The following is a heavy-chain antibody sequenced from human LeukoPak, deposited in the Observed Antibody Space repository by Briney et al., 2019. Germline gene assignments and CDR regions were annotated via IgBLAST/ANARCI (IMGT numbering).Heavy chain of an antibody. D-gene: IGHD1-14*01. Sequence: SETLSLTCTVSGGSISSSSYYWGWIRQPPGKGLEWIGSIYYSGSTYYNSSLKSRVTISVDTSKNQFSLKLSSVTAADTAVYYCASQYTRAFDYWGQGTLVTVFS. J-gene: IGHJ4*02. CDR2: IYYSGST. V-gene: IGHV4-39*01. CDR3: ASQYTRAFDY. CDR1: GGSISSSSYY.